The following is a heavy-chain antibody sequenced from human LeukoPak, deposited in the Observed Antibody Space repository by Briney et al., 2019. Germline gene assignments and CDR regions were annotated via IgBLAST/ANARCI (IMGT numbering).Heavy chain of an antibody. Sequence: PGRSLRLSCAASGFTFSSYGMHWVRQAPGKGLEWVAVIWYDGSNKYYADSVKGRFTISRDNSKNTLYLQMNSLRAEDTAVYYCARGQYRPGSPADYWGQGTLVTVSS. D-gene: IGHD1-14*01. V-gene: IGHV3-33*01. CDR1: GFTFSSYG. CDR2: IWYDGSNK. CDR3: ARGQYRPGSPADY. J-gene: IGHJ4*02.